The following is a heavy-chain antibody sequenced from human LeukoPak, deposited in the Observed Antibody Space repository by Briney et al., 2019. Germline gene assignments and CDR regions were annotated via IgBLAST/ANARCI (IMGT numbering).Heavy chain of an antibody. CDR1: GYTFTSYG. CDR3: ARDGPLREEWLLYNGYYYYYYMDV. D-gene: IGHD3-3*01. J-gene: IGHJ6*03. V-gene: IGHV1-18*01. Sequence: GASVKVSCKASGYTFTSYGISWVRQAPGQGLEWMGWISAYNGNTNYAQKLQGRVTMTTDTSTSTAYMELSRLRSDDTAVYYCARDGPLREEWLLYNGYYYYYYMDVWGKGTTVTVSS. CDR2: ISAYNGNT.